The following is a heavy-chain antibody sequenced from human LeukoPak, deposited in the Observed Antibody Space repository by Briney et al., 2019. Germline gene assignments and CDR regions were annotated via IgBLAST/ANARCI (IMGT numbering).Heavy chain of an antibody. Sequence: GASVKVSCKASGYTFTSYGISWVRQAPGQGLEWMGWISAYNGNTNYAQKLQGRVTMTTDTSTSTAYMELRSLRSDDTAVYYCARRDIVVVTAYDAFDIWGQGTMVTVSS. V-gene: IGHV1-18*01. CDR3: ARRDIVVVTAYDAFDI. J-gene: IGHJ3*02. CDR1: GYTFTSYG. D-gene: IGHD2-21*02. CDR2: ISAYNGNT.